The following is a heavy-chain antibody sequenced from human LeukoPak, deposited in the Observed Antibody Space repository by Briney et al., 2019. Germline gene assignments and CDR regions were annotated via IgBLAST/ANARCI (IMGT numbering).Heavy chain of an antibody. Sequence: PGGSLRLSCVPSGFTFSIFAMHWVRQATGKGLEWVAGLLYDGRYKYYADSVKDRFPISRDNSKKTFYLQMNNLKPEDTAVYYCARGAEFYGSGSYFGYWGQGSLVTVSS. CDR3: ARGAEFYGSGSYFGY. CDR1: GFTFSIFA. J-gene: IGHJ4*02. CDR2: LLYDGRYK. D-gene: IGHD3-10*01. V-gene: IGHV3-30*04.